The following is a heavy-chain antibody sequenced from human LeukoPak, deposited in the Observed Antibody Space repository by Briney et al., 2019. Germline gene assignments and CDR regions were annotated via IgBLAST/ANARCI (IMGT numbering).Heavy chain of an antibody. CDR1: GGSISSGSYY. CDR3: ARDSAVTTGGADY. V-gene: IGHV4-61*02. J-gene: IGHJ4*02. D-gene: IGHD4-17*01. Sequence: SETLSLTCTVSGGSISSGSYYWSWIRQPAGKGLEWIGRIYTSGSTNYNPSPKSRVTMSVDTSKNQFSLKLSSVTAADTAVYYCARDSAVTTGGADYWGQGTLVTVSS. CDR2: IYTSGST.